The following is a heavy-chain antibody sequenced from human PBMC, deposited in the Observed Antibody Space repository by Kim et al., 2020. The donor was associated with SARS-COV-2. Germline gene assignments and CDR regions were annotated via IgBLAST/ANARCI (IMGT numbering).Heavy chain of an antibody. CDR3: ARVDYAPIYGMDV. J-gene: IGHJ6*02. V-gene: IGHV4-38-2*02. CDR2: IYHSGST. Sequence: SETLSLTCTVSGYSISSGYYWGWIRQPPGKGLEWIGSIYHSGSTYYNPSLKSRVTISVDTSKNQFSLKLSSVTAADTAVYYCARVDYAPIYGMDVWGQGT. D-gene: IGHD2-2*01. CDR1: GYSISSGYY.